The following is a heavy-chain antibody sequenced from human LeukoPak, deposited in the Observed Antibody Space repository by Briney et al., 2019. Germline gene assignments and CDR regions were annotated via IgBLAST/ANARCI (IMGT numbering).Heavy chain of an antibody. CDR3: AREGTTSGADYYYYYMDV. J-gene: IGHJ6*03. CDR2: ISRSSRYI. Sequence: PGGSLRLACAASGFTFSSYSMNWVRQAAGKGLEWVSSISRSSRYIYYADSVKPRLTISRHNANHSLYLQMNSLRAEDTAVYYCAREGTTSGADYYYYYMDVWGKGTTVTVSS. D-gene: IGHD4-11*01. CDR1: GFTFSSYS. V-gene: IGHV3-21*01.